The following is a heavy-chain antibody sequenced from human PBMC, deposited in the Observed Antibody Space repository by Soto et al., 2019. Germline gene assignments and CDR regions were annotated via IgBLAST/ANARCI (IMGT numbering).Heavy chain of an antibody. J-gene: IGHJ6*02. CDR2: TTPIFGRA. Sequence: SVKVSCKASVGTLSIYALSWVRQAPGQGLEWMGGTTPIFGRANYAQKCQVRDKITTDKSTRKAYMELSSLRAEDTAGDYCAGGRGYGPRTYDNSMDVWREGTTVAVS. CDR3: AGGRGYGPRTYDNSMDV. CDR1: VGTLSIYA. D-gene: IGHD3-22*01. V-gene: IGHV1-69*05.